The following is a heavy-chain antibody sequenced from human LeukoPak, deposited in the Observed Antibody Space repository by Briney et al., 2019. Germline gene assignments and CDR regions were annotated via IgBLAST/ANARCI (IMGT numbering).Heavy chain of an antibody. J-gene: IGHJ4*02. CDR3: ARLRGNYFPDY. CDR1: GGAMSGYY. Sequence: SETLSLTCTVSGGAMSGYYWTWIRQSPGRRLEWIAYIHYSGSTNYNPSLKSQVTISVDTSKNQFSLRLNSVTAADTAVYYCARLRGNYFPDYWGQGTLVTVSS. V-gene: IGHV4-59*01. D-gene: IGHD4-11*01. CDR2: IHYSGST.